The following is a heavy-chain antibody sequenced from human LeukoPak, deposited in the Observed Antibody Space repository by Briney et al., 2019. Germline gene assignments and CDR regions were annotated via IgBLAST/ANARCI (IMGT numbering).Heavy chain of an antibody. CDR2: ISADSATT. V-gene: IGHV3-23*01. Sequence: GGSLRLSCAASGFTFGIYAMNWVRQAPGRGLEWVSVISADSATTFYADSVKGRFTISRDNAKNTVFLQMSSLRAEDTALYYCARKSASGNYPLDYWGQGTLVTVSS. D-gene: IGHD3-10*01. J-gene: IGHJ4*02. CDR1: GFTFGIYA. CDR3: ARKSASGNYPLDY.